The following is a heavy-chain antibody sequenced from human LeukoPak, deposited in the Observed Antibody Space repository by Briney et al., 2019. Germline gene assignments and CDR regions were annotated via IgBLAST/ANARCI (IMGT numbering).Heavy chain of an antibody. Sequence: SETLSLTCTVSGDSISSSNCYWGWIRQPPGKGLEWIGSIYFSGGTYYNASLKSRVTISVDTSKNQFSLKLSSVTAADTAVYYCARETSQKGAHYMDVWGKGTTITISS. CDR2: IYFSGGT. V-gene: IGHV4-39*07. CDR1: GDSISSSNCY. J-gene: IGHJ6*03. CDR3: ARETSQKGAHYMDV. D-gene: IGHD3-16*01.